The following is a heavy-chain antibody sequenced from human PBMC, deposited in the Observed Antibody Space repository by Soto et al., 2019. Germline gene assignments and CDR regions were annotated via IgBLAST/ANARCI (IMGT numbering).Heavy chain of an antibody. CDR3: AKVGFIVVVVAAHNWFDP. CDR2: ISGSGGST. Sequence: EVQLLESGGGLVQPGGSLRLSCAASGFTFSSYAMSWVCQAPGKGLEWVSAISGSGGSTYYADSVKGRFTISRDNSKNTLYLQMNSLRAEDTAVYYCAKVGFIVVVVAAHNWFDPWGQGTLVTVSS. J-gene: IGHJ5*02. CDR1: GFTFSSYA. D-gene: IGHD2-15*01. V-gene: IGHV3-23*01.